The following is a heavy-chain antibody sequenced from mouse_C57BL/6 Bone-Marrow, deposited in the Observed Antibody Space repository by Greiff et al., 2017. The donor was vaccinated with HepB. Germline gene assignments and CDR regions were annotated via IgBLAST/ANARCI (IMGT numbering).Heavy chain of an antibody. CDR2: IYPGSGST. Sequence: QVQLQQPGAELVKPGASVKMSCKASGYTFTSYWITWVKQRPGQGLEWIGDIYPGSGSTNYNEKFKCKATLTVDTSSSTAYMQLSSLTSEDSAVYYCARGYYGHTGGFAYWGQGTLVTVSA. V-gene: IGHV1-55*01. D-gene: IGHD1-1*01. J-gene: IGHJ3*01. CDR1: GYTFTSYW. CDR3: ARGYYGHTGGFAY.